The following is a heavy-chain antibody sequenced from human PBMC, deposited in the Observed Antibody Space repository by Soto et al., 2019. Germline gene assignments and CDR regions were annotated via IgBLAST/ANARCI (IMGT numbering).Heavy chain of an antibody. CDR2: IYHSGST. CDR1: GGSISSSNW. V-gene: IGHV4-4*02. CDR3: ASQSLARGVKGGSGFDP. J-gene: IGHJ5*02. Sequence: TSETLSLTCAVSGGSISSSNWWSWVRQPPGKGLEWIGAIYHSGSTHYNPSLKSRVTISVDESTKQFSLKLSPVTAADTAVSYCASQSLARGVKGGSGFDPWGQGTLVTVSS. D-gene: IGHD3-10*01.